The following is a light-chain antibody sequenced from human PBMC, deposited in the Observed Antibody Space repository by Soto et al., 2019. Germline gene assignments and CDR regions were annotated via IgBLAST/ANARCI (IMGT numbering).Light chain of an antibody. CDR1: QTISNY. V-gene: IGKV1-5*01. CDR2: DAS. Sequence: DIQMTQSPSSLSASVGDRVTITCRASQTISNYLNWYQQKPGKAPKLLIYDASSLESGVPSRFSGSGSGTEFTLTISSLQPDDFATYYCQQYNSPSLTFGGGTKVEIK. CDR3: QQYNSPSLT. J-gene: IGKJ4*01.